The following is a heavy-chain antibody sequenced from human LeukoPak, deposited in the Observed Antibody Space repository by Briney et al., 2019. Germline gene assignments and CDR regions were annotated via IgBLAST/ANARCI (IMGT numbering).Heavy chain of an antibody. D-gene: IGHD1-26*01. J-gene: IGHJ6*02. Sequence: GASVKVSCKASGGTFSSYAISWVRQAPGQGLEWMGRIIPILGIANYAQKFQGRVTITADKSTSTAYMELSSLRSEDTAVYYCAGENLGSYPGGYYYYGMDVWGQGTTVTVSS. CDR3: AGENLGSYPGGYYYYGMDV. CDR2: IIPILGIA. CDR1: GGTFSSYA. V-gene: IGHV1-69*04.